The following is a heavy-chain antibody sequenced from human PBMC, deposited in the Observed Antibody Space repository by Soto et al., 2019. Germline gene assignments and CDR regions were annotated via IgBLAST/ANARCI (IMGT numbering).Heavy chain of an antibody. CDR3: ARDERGTCTRVSCYYFDY. J-gene: IGHJ4*02. CDR1: GYTFARYG. Sequence: QVQLVQSGAEVKEPGASVKVSCRASGYTFARYGFSWVRQAPGQGLEWMAWTSADNGDTNYAQKFQGRVTLTTDTSTGTADKELRSLRSDDTAVYYCARDERGTCTRVSCYYFDYWGQGTLVTGSS. D-gene: IGHD2-2*01. CDR2: TSADNGDT. V-gene: IGHV1-18*04.